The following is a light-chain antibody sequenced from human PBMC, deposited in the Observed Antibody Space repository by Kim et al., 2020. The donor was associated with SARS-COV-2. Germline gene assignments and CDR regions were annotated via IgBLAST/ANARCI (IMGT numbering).Light chain of an antibody. CDR1: NIGSKH. CDR3: QVWDNNTWV. CDR2: RDS. V-gene: IGLV3-9*01. J-gene: IGLJ3*02. Sequence: ALGQTASITCGGDNIGSKHVHWYQQKAGQAPVLVIYRDSSRPAEIPERFSGSNSGNTATLTVSRAQAGDEADYYCQVWDNNTWVFGAGTQLTVL.